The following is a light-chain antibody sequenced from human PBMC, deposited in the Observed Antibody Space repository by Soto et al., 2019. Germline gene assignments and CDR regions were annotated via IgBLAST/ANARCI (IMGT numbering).Light chain of an antibody. V-gene: IGLV2-14*01. CDR2: DVS. Sequence: QSALTQPASVSGSPGQSITISCTGTSSDVGGYNYVSWYQQHPGKAPKLMIYDVSNRPSGVSNRSSGSKSGNTASLTISGLQADDEAEYYSSSYTSSSTVVFGGGTNLTVL. J-gene: IGLJ2*01. CDR3: SSYTSSSTVV. CDR1: SSDVGGYNY.